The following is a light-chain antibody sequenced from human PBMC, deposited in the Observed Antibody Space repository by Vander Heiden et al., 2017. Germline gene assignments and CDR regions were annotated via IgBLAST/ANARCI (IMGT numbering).Light chain of an antibody. J-gene: IGKJ1*01. Sequence: DTPLTPSPSFLSASVGDRVTITCRASHDVNSYFAWYQQKPGKVPKLLIYEVSTLQSGVPSRFSGAGSGTEFTLTISSLQPEDFAAYYCLQLNSYPWTFGQGTKVEIK. CDR1: HDVNSY. CDR2: EVS. V-gene: IGKV1-9*01. CDR3: LQLNSYPWT.